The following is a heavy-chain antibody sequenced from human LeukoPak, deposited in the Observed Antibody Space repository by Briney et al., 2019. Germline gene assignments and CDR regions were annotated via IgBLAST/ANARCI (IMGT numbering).Heavy chain of an antibody. D-gene: IGHD3-10*01. CDR1: GYSISSGYY. J-gene: IGHJ6*03. V-gene: IGHV4-38-2*02. CDR2: IYHSGNT. Sequence: PSETLSLTCAVSGYSISSGYYWGWIRQPPGKGLEWIGTIYHSGNTYYNPSLKSLVTISVDTSKNEFSLRLSSVTAADTAVYFCAREYYYDSGSPYYMDVWGKGTTVTVSS. CDR3: AREYYYDSGSPYYMDV.